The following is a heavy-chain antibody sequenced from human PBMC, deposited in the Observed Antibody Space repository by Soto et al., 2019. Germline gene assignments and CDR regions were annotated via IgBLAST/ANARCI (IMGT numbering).Heavy chain of an antibody. V-gene: IGHV3-21*01. Sequence: PGGSLRLSCAASGFTFSSYSMNWVRQAPGKGLEWVSSISSSSSYIYYADSVKGRFTISRDNSKNTLYLQMNSLRAEDTAAYYCARSRKAIVATIFWFDPWGQGTLVTVSS. CDR3: ARSRKAIVATIFWFDP. CDR1: GFTFSSYS. J-gene: IGHJ5*02. D-gene: IGHD5-12*01. CDR2: ISSSSSYI.